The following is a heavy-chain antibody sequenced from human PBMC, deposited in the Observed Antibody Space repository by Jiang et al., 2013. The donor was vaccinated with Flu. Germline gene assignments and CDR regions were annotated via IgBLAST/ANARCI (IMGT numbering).Heavy chain of an antibody. CDR3: ARHVFGDYGSFDY. CDR1: GGSISRSSYY. V-gene: IGHV4-39*01. CDR2: IYYSGST. D-gene: IGHD4-17*01. J-gene: IGHJ4*02. Sequence: GSGLVKPSETLSLTCTVSGGSISRSSYYWGWIRQPPGKGLEWIGTIYYSGSTYYNSSLKSRVTISVDTSKNQFSLKVSSMTAADAAVYYCARHVFGDYGSFDYWGQGTLVTVSS.